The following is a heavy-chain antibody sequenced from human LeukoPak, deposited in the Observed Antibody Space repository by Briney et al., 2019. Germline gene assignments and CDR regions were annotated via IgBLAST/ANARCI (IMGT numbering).Heavy chain of an antibody. CDR3: ARDLVSGYYGSGSYSYYFDY. D-gene: IGHD3-10*01. V-gene: IGHV4-61*02. J-gene: IGHJ4*02. CDR2: IYTSGST. CDR1: GGSISSSSYY. Sequence: SETLSLTCTVSGGSISSSSYYWSWIRQPAGKGLEWIGRIYTSGSTNYNPSLKSRVTMSVDTSKNQFSLKLSSVTAADTAVYYCARDLVSGYYGSGSYSYYFDYWGQGTLVTVSS.